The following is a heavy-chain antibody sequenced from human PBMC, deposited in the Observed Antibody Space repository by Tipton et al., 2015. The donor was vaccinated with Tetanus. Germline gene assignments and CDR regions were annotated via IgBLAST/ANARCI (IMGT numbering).Heavy chain of an antibody. CDR1: GFIFSSDG. CDR3: AREADCSGGSCFSGDFDN. D-gene: IGHD2-15*01. Sequence: SLRLSCAASGFIFSSDGIHWVCQAPGKGLEWVAVSWYDGTDKYYADSVKGRFTISRDNSKNTLYLQMNSLRAEDTAVYYCAREADCSGGSCFSGDFDNWGQGTQVTVSS. J-gene: IGHJ4*02. CDR2: SWYDGTDK. V-gene: IGHV3-33*01.